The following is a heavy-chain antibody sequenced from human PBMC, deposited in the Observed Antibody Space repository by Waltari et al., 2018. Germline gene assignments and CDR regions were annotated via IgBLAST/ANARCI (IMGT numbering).Heavy chain of an antibody. D-gene: IGHD2-15*01. CDR2: ISGSGGST. V-gene: IGHV3-23*01. J-gene: IGHJ4*02. CDR3: AIRGGSSDFDY. CDR1: GFTFSSYA. Sequence: EVQLLESGGGLVQPGGSLRLSCAASGFTFSSYATSWLRQAPGKGLEWVSAISGSGGSTYYADSVKGRFTISRDNSKNTLYLQMNSLRAEDTAVYYCAIRGGSSDFDYWGQGTLVTVSS.